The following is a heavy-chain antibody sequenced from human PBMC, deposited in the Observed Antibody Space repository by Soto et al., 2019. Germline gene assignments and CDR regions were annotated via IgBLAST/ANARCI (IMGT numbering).Heavy chain of an antibody. J-gene: IGHJ6*03. CDR2: ISAYNGNT. V-gene: IGHV1-18*01. CDR1: GYTFTSYG. Sequence: ASVKVSCKASGYTFTSYGISWVRQAPGQGLEWMGWISAYNGNTNYAQKLQGRVTMTTDTSTSTAYMELRSLRSDDTAVYYCARELRRYYYYYYMDVWGKGTTVTFSS. CDR3: ARELRRYYYYYYMDV. D-gene: IGHD5-12*01.